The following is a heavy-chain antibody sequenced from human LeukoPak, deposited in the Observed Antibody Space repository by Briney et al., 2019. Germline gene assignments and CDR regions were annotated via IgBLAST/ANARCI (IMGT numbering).Heavy chain of an antibody. CDR3: ARDHPYDFWSGYHYNWFDP. V-gene: IGHV1-2*06. J-gene: IGHJ5*02. CDR2: INPNSGGT. Sequence: GASVKVSCKXSGYTFTGYYMHWVRQAPGQGLEWMGRINPNSGGTNYAQKFQGRVTMTRDTSISTASMELSRLRSDDTAVYYCARDHPYDFWSGYHYNWFDPWGQGTLVTVSS. CDR1: GYTFTGYY. D-gene: IGHD3-3*01.